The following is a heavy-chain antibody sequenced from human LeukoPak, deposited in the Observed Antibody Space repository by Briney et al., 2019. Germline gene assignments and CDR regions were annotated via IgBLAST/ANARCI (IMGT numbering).Heavy chain of an antibody. J-gene: IGHJ6*03. Sequence: SETLSLTCTVSGGSISSYYWSWIRQPPGKGLEWIGNIYYSGSTNSNPSLKSRVTMSVDTSKNQFSLKLSSVTAADTAVYYCARGSSDYYYYYMDVWGKGTTVTVSS. CDR3: ARGSSDYYYYYMDV. V-gene: IGHV4-59*12. CDR1: GGSISSYY. CDR2: IYYSGST. D-gene: IGHD2-2*01.